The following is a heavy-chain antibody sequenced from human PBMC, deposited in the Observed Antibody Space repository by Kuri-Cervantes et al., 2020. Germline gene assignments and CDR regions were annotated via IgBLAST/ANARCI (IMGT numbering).Heavy chain of an antibody. V-gene: IGHV3-23*01. CDR3: AKVGADHDAFDI. CDR2: ISGSGGST. D-gene: IGHD4/OR15-4a*01. J-gene: IGHJ3*02. CDR1: GFTFSSYA. Sequence: GGSLRLSCAASGFTFSSYAMSWVRQAPGKGLEWVSAISGSGGSTYYADSVKGRFTISRDNSKNTLYLQMNSLRAEDTALYYCAKVGADHDAFDIWGQGTMVTVSS.